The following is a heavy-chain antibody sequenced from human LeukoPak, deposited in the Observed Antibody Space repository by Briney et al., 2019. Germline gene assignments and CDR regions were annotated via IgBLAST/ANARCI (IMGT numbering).Heavy chain of an antibody. CDR3: ARDQRVGATIF. Sequence: SETLSLTCTVSGGSISSGGYYWSWIRQPPGKGLEWIGYIYHSGSTYYNPSLKSRVTISVDRSKNQFSLKLSSVTAADTAVYYCARDQRVGATIFWGQGTLVTVSS. CDR2: IYHSGST. V-gene: IGHV4-30-2*01. CDR1: GGSISSGGYY. J-gene: IGHJ4*02. D-gene: IGHD1-26*01.